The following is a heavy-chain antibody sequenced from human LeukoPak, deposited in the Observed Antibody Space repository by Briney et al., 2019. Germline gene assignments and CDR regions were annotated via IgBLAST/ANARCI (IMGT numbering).Heavy chain of an antibody. D-gene: IGHD6-19*01. V-gene: IGHV5-51*01. CDR3: ARKGSGGYVGTYFDY. CDR2: IYPGDSDT. J-gene: IGHJ4*02. CDR1: GYGFTSHW. Sequence: GESLKISCKGSGYGFTSHWGGWVRQMPGNGLEWMGIIYPGDSDTRYSPSFQGQVTISADKSITTAYLQWSSLQASDTAMYYCARKGSGGYVGTYFDYWGQGTLVTVSS.